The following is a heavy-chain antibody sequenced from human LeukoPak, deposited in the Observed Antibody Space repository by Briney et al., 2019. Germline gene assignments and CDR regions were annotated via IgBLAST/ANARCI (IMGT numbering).Heavy chain of an antibody. V-gene: IGHV1-2*02. CDR1: EFTFSGYY. J-gene: IGHJ4*02. Sequence: ASAKVSCKASEFTFSGYYIHWVRQAPGQGLEWMGYINPHSGVTSFPQKFQGRVTLSTDTSISAAYMELSSLISDDTAMYYCVREGNEVLTKNFDHWGQGALVTVSS. CDR2: INPHSGVT. D-gene: IGHD4/OR15-4a*01. CDR3: VREGNEVLTKNFDH.